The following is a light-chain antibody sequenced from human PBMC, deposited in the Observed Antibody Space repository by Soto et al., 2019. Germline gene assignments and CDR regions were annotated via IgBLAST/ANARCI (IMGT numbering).Light chain of an antibody. V-gene: IGKV1-5*03. J-gene: IGKJ1*01. CDR3: QHYNLCSEP. CDR1: QEIRNY. CDR2: KGS. Sequence: QLTQFPPSLSAXVGDXATIXXQASQEIRNYLNWVQQRPGKSPKVLIYKGSTLKSRVPSRFSGSGSGTEFTLTISSLQADDFAPYHCQHYNLCSEPFGQGAKVDI.